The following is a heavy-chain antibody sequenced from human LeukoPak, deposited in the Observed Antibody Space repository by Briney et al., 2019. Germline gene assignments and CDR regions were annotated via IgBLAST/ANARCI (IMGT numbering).Heavy chain of an antibody. J-gene: IGHJ4*02. V-gene: IGHV3-53*01. CDR1: GFTVSSNY. Sequence: PGGSLRLSCAASGFTVSSNYMSWVRQAPGKGLGWVSVIYSGGSTYYADSVKGRFTISRDNSKNTLYLQMNSLRAEDTAVYYCARDLLTGYYRYFDYWGQGTLVTVSS. CDR3: ARDLLTGYYRYFDY. D-gene: IGHD3-9*01. CDR2: IYSGGST.